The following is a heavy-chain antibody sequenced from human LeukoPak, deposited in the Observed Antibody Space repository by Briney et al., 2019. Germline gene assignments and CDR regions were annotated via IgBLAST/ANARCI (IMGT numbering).Heavy chain of an antibody. CDR1: GFTVSSNY. D-gene: IGHD3-10*01. CDR3: ARPWGARTVRGLRQEEYGMDV. J-gene: IGHJ6*02. V-gene: IGHV3-53*01. CDR2: IYSGGST. Sequence: GGSLRLSCAASGFTVSSNYMSWVRQAPGKGLEWVSAIYSGGSTYYADSVKGRFTISRDNSKNTLYLQMNSLRAEDTAVYYCARPWGARTVRGLRQEEYGMDVWGQGTTVTVSS.